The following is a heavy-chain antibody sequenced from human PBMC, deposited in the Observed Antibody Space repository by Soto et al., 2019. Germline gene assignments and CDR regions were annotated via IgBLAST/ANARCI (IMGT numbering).Heavy chain of an antibody. V-gene: IGHV1-3*01. CDR2: INGGNGNT. J-gene: IGHJ6*02. Sequence: ASVKDSGKASEYTFTSYTMHWVRQAPGQRLEWMGWINGGNGNTKYSQKFQGRVTITRDTSASTAYMELSSLRSDDTAVYYCARVNRRNYDFWRGPQYVMAVWGQGTTVIVSS. CDR3: ARVNRRNYDFWRGPQYVMAV. D-gene: IGHD3-3*01. CDR1: EYTFTSYT.